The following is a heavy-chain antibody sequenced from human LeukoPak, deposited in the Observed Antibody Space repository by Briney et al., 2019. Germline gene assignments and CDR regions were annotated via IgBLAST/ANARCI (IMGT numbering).Heavy chain of an antibody. CDR2: IYHSGST. J-gene: IGHJ4*02. Sequence: SETLSLTCAVSGGSISSGGYSWSWIRQPPGKGLEWIGYIYHSGSTYYNPSLKSRVTISVDRSKSQLSLNLSSVTAADTAVYYCARGVTSLYFDYWGQGTLVTVSS. CDR1: GGSISSGGYS. D-gene: IGHD3-16*02. CDR3: ARGVTSLYFDY. V-gene: IGHV4-30-2*01.